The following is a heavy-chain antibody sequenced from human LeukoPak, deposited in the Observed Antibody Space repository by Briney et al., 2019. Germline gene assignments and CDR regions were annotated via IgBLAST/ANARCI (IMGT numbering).Heavy chain of an antibody. CDR1: GDSISSSSYY. CDR2: VYYSGST. Sequence: SETLSLTCTVSGDSISSSSYYWGWIRQPPGKGLEWIGSVYYSGSTYYSPSLKSRVTISVDTSKNQFSLKLTSVTAADTAVFYCARHMFRGYNGYFDYWGQGTLVTVSS. V-gene: IGHV4-39*01. D-gene: IGHD3-22*01. J-gene: IGHJ4*02. CDR3: ARHMFRGYNGYFDY.